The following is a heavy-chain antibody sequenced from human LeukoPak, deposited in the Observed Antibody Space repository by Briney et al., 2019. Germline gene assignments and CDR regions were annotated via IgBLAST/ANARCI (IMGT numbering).Heavy chain of an antibody. V-gene: IGHV4-59*01. J-gene: IGHJ4*02. CDR3: ARANRKYYYDSSGSLGTFDY. CDR2: IYYSGST. D-gene: IGHD3-22*01. Sequence: SETLSLTCTVSGGSMNSYSWSWIRQPPGKGLEWIANIYYSGSTNYNPSLKSRVTISLDTSKNQFSLKLSSVTAADTAVYYCARANRKYYYDSSGSLGTFDYWGQGTLVTVSS. CDR1: GGSMNSYS.